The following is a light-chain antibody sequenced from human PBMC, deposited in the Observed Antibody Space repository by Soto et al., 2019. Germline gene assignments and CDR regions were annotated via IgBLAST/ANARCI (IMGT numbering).Light chain of an antibody. CDR3: SSFTSSRTLV. Sequence: LTQPASVSGSPGQSISISCTGTSSDVGGYDYVSRYQHHPGKAPKVIIYSVSNRPSGISGRFSGSKSGNTASLTISGLQAEDEADYYCSSFTSSRTLVFGGGTKVTVL. CDR1: SSDVGGYDY. CDR2: SVS. J-gene: IGLJ1*01. V-gene: IGLV2-14*03.